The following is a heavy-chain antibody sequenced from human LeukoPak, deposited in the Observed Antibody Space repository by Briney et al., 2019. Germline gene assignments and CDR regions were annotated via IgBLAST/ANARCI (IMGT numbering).Heavy chain of an antibody. Sequence: SETLSLTCTVSGGSISTYYWSWIRQTPGKGLEWLGYIYHSGITNYNPSLKSRVTISKDTSKNQFSLKLSSVTAADTAVYYCARPAVGYSYGYFDYWGQGTLVIVSS. CDR1: GGSISTYY. D-gene: IGHD5-18*01. CDR3: ARPAVGYSYGYFDY. V-gene: IGHV4-59*01. J-gene: IGHJ4*02. CDR2: IYHSGIT.